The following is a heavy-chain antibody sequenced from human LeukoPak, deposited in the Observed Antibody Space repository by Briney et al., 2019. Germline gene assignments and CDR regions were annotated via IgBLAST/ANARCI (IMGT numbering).Heavy chain of an antibody. D-gene: IGHD6-19*01. Sequence: GGSLRLSCIASGFAFNSYEMNWARQAPGKGLEWVSYISSSGSIKHYAGSVKGRFTISRDNAKNSLYLQMNSLRAEDTAVYYCASARYTSGWETLDYWGQRTLVTVSS. CDR1: GFAFNSYE. J-gene: IGHJ4*02. CDR3: ASARYTSGWETLDY. CDR2: ISSSGSIK. V-gene: IGHV3-48*03.